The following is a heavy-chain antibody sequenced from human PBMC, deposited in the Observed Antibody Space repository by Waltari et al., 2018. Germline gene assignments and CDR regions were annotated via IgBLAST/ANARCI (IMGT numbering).Heavy chain of an antibody. J-gene: IGHJ4*02. CDR1: GFTFSSYA. CDR2: ITDSGGST. Sequence: EVQLVESGGGLVQPGGSLRLSCAASGFTFSSYAMTWVRQAPGMGLEWVSSITDSGGSTYFADSVRGRFTISRDNSKNTLDLQMSSLRAEDTAVYYCAKGEGSLYDYWGQGALVTVSS. V-gene: IGHV3-23*04. CDR3: AKGEGSLYDY.